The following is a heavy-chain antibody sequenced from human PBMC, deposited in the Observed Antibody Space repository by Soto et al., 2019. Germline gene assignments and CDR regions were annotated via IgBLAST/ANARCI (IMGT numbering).Heavy chain of an antibody. CDR3: AKGFTGTRGRWFDP. V-gene: IGHV3-23*01. D-gene: IGHD1-7*01. Sequence: EVQLLESGGGLVQPGGSLRLSCAASGFTFSSYAMSWVRQAPGKGLEWVSAISGSGGSTYYADSVKGRFTISRDNSKNTLYLQMKSLRAEDTAVYFCAKGFTGTRGRWFDPWGQGTLVTVSS. J-gene: IGHJ5*02. CDR2: ISGSGGST. CDR1: GFTFSSYA.